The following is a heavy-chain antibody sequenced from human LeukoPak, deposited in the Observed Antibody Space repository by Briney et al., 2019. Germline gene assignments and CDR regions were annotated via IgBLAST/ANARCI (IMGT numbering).Heavy chain of an antibody. CDR1: GFSLSTSGVG. CDR3: AHRGGGGYFDY. J-gene: IGHJ4*02. V-gene: IGHV2-5*01. Sequence: SGPTLVNPTQTLTLTCTFSGFSLSTSGVGVAWIRQPPGTALEWLALIYWSDDKRYSPSLKSRLTITKDTSKNQVVLTMTNMDPVDTATYYCAHRGGGGYFDYWGQGTLVTVSS. D-gene: IGHD2-15*01. CDR2: IYWSDDK.